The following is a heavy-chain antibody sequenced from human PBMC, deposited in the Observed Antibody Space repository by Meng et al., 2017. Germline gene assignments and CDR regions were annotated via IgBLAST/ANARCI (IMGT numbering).Heavy chain of an antibody. J-gene: IGHJ3*02. CDR3: ARRSIYYYDSSGYYWSAFDI. V-gene: IGHV1-46*01. CDR1: GYTFTSYY. Sequence: ASVKVSCKASGYTFTSYYMHWVRQAPGQGLEWMGIINPSGGSTSYAQKFQGRVTMTRDTSTSTVYMELSSLRSEDTAVYYCARRSIYYYDSSGYYWSAFDIWGQGTMVTVSS. D-gene: IGHD3-22*01. CDR2: INPSGGST.